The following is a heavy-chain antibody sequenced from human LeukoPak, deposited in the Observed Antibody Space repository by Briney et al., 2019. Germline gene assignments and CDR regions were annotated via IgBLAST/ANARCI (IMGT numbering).Heavy chain of an antibody. CDR3: ARATYYYGSGSYSFPFDY. CDR1: GYSISSGYY. J-gene: IGHJ4*02. Sequence: PSETLSLTCTVSGYSISSGYYWGWIRQPPGKGLEWIGSIYYSGSTYYNPSLKSRVTISVDTSKNQFSLKLSSVTAADTAVYYCARATYYYGSGSYSFPFDYWGQGTLVTVSS. V-gene: IGHV4-38-2*02. CDR2: IYYSGST. D-gene: IGHD3-10*01.